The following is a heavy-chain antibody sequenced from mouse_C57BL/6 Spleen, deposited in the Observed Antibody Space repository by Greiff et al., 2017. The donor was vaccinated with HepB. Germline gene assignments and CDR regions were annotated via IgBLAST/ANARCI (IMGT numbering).Heavy chain of an antibody. V-gene: IGHV1-55*01. D-gene: IGHD1-1*01. CDR3: ARGLYYYGSSYDWYFDV. CDR2: IYPGSGST. CDR1: GYTFTSYW. Sequence: QVQLQQPGAELVKPGASVKMSCKASGYTFTSYWITWVKQRPGQGLEWIGDIYPGSGSTNYNEKFKSKATLTVDTSSSTAYMQLSSLTSEDSAVYYCARGLYYYGSSYDWYFDVWGTGTTVTVSS. J-gene: IGHJ1*03.